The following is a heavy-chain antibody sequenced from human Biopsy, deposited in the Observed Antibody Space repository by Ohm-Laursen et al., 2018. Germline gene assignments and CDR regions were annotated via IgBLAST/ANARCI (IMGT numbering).Heavy chain of an antibody. CDR2: IYGDDNK. J-gene: IGHJ4*02. V-gene: IGHV2-5*02. CDR1: GFSLTNGGLS. Sequence: TQTLTLTGSFSGFSLTNGGLSVGWIRQSPGRALEWLGLIYGDDNKRYSPSLKSRLLITKDTSKNQVVLTLTNVDPVDTGTYYCAHRQKWTFDFWGQGTLGTVSS. D-gene: IGHD1-26*01. CDR3: AHRQKWTFDF.